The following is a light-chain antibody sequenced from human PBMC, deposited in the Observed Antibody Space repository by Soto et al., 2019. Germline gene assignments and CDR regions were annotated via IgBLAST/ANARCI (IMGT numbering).Light chain of an antibody. J-gene: IGKJ1*01. CDR1: QGINSW. CDR2: AAS. CDR3: QQANRFLWT. Sequence: DIQMTHSPSSVSASVGDRVTMTCRASQGINSWLAWYQQKPGKAPKLLIYAASNLQSGVPSRFSGSGSGKDFTLTISSLQPEDFATYYCQQANRFLWTFGQGNKV. V-gene: IGKV1-12*01.